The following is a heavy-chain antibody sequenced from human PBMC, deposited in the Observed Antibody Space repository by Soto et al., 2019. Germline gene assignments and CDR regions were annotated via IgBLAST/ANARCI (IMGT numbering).Heavy chain of an antibody. CDR2: IYYSGST. D-gene: IGHD6-19*01. CDR1: GGSVSSGSYY. V-gene: IGHV4-61*01. J-gene: IGHJ6*02. Sequence: QVQLQESGPGLVKPSETLSPTCTVSGGSVSSGSYYWSWIRQPPGKGLEWIGYIYYSGSTNYNPSLKGRVTISVDTSKNQFSLKLSSVTAADTAVYYCARGIEGWYQGRYYYGMDVWGQGTTVTVSS. CDR3: ARGIEGWYQGRYYYGMDV.